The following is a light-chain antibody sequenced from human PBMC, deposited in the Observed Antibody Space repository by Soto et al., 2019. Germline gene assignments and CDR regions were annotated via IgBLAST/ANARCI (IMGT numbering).Light chain of an antibody. CDR3: QQYGSSPRT. CDR2: GAS. V-gene: IGKV3-20*01. J-gene: IGKJ1*01. Sequence: EIVLTQSPGTLSLSAGERATVSCRASQSVSSSYLAWYQQKPGQAPRLLIYGASSRATGIPDRFSGSGSGTDFTLTISRLEPQDFAVYYCQQYGSSPRTFGQGTK. CDR1: QSVSSSY.